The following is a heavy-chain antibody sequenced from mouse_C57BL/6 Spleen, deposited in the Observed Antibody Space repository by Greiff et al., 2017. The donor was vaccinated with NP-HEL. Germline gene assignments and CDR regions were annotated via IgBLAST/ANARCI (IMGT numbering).Heavy chain of an antibody. J-gene: IGHJ2*01. CDR2: ISSGGSYT. CDR1: GFTFSSYG. V-gene: IGHV5-6*01. D-gene: IGHD5-1*01. Sequence: EVMLVESGGDLVKPGGSLKLSCAASGFTFSSYGMSWVRQTPDKRLEWVATISSGGSYTYYPDSVKGRFTISRDNAKNTLYLQMSSLKSEDTAMYYCARQRSTELPANYFDYWGQGTTLTVSS. CDR3: ARQRSTELPANYFDY.